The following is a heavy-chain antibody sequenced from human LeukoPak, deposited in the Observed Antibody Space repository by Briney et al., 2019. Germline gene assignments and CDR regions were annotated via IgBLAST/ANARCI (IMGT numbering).Heavy chain of an antibody. CDR1: GFTFSSYA. CDR2: ISGSGGST. Sequence: GGSLRLSCAASGFTFSSYAMSWVRQAPGKGLEWVSAISGSGGSTYYADSVKGRFTISRHNSKNTLYLQMNSLRAEDTAVYYCARQFYSTSCYGDWGQGTLVTVSS. J-gene: IGHJ4*02. V-gene: IGHV3-23*01. D-gene: IGHD2-2*01. CDR3: ARQFYSTSCYGD.